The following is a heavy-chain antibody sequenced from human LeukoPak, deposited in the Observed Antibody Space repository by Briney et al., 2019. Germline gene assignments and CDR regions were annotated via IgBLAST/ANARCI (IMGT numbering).Heavy chain of an antibody. CDR3: ATEGAYYDGSGYSDY. J-gene: IGHJ4*02. V-gene: IGHV1-2*02. CDR1: GYTFTDYY. Sequence: ASVKVSCKASGYTFTDYYMHWVRQAPGQGLEWMGWINPNSGVTNYAQKFQGRVTMTEDTSTDTAYMELSSLRSEDTAVYYCATEGAYYDGSGYSDYWGQGTLVTVSS. CDR2: INPNSGVT. D-gene: IGHD3-22*01.